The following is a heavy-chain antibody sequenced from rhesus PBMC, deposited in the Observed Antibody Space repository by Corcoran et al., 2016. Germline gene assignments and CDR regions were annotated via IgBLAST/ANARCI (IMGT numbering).Heavy chain of an antibody. CDR2: CYRNSAST. D-gene: IGHD6-25*01. CDR1: GGSISGYYY. Sequence: QVQLQQWGEGLVKPSETLSLTCAVYGGSISGYYYWSWIRQPPGKGLEWIGYCYRNSASTNYNPSLKNRVTISKDTSKTQFSLKLSSVTAADTAVYYCARGVAAAGLFDVWGPGVLVTVSS. CDR3: ARGVAAAGLFDV. V-gene: IGHV4-73*01. J-gene: IGHJ5-1*01.